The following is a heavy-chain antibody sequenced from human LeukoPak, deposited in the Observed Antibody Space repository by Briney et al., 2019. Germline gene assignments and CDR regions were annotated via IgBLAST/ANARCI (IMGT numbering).Heavy chain of an antibody. D-gene: IGHD3-22*01. J-gene: IGHJ4*02. CDR2: IKSKTDGGTT. V-gene: IGHV3-15*01. Sequence: GGSLRLSCAASGFTFSNAWMSWVRQAPGKGLEWVGRIKSKTDGGTTDYAAPVKGRFTISRDDSKNTLYLQMNSLKTEDTAVYYCTTGLGSYYDSSGYYSYFDYWGQGTLVTVSS. CDR3: TTGLGSYYDSSGYYSYFDY. CDR1: GFTFSNAW.